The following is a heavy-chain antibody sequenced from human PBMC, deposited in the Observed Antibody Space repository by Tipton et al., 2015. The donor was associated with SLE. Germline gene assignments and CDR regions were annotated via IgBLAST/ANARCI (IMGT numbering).Heavy chain of an antibody. CDR1: GGSISSSN. V-gene: IGHV3-30*18. CDR3: AKDDPDSSGYHGYFDY. D-gene: IGHD3-22*01. Sequence: LSLTCAVSGGSISSSNWWSWVRQPPGKGLEWVAAILYDGSNKYYADSVKGRFTIPRDNSKNTLYLQMNSLRAEDTAVYYCAKDDPDSSGYHGYFDYWGQGTLVTVSS. CDR2: ILYDGSNK. J-gene: IGHJ4*02.